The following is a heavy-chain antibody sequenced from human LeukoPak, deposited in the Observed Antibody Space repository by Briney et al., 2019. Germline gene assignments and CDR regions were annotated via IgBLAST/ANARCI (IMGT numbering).Heavy chain of an antibody. Sequence: GGSLRLSCAASGFTLSSYWMSWVRQAPGKGLEWVANIKQDGSEKYYVDSVKGRFTISRDNAKNSLYLQMNSLRAEDTALYYCAKDIGGYYGSGGDYWGQGTLVTVSS. J-gene: IGHJ4*02. V-gene: IGHV3-7*03. CDR2: IKQDGSEK. CDR3: AKDIGGYYGSGGDY. CDR1: GFTLSSYW. D-gene: IGHD3-10*01.